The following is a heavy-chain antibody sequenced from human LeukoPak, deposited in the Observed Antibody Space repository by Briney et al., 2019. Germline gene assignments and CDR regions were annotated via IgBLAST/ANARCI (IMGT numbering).Heavy chain of an antibody. CDR2: MNANSGNT. CDR1: GYTFTSYD. V-gene: IGHV1-8*01. D-gene: IGHD3-22*01. Sequence: GASVKVSCKASGYTFTSYDINWVRQATGQGLEWMGWMNANSGNTGYAQKFQGRVTMTRNTSISTAYMELSSLRSEDTAVYYCARGHYYDSSGYHFAPFDYWGQETLVTVSS. J-gene: IGHJ4*02. CDR3: ARGHYYDSSGYHFAPFDY.